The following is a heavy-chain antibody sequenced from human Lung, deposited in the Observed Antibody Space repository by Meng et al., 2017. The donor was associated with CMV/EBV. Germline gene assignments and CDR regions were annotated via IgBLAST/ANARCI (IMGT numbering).Heavy chain of an antibody. J-gene: IGHJ4*02. Sequence: QGELVQSRAVVKKPGFAVRVSCKASGYTFTQHGISWKQQAPGQGLEWMGWISCYNGDTNYAQKLQGRVTMTTDTSTNTAYMDLRGLRSDDTAVYYCARDPSNTSGRYAYFDYWGQGTLVTVSS. CDR3: ARDPSNTSGRYAYFDY. D-gene: IGHD6-19*01. CDR2: ISCYNGDT. V-gene: IGHV1-18*01. CDR1: GYTFTQHG.